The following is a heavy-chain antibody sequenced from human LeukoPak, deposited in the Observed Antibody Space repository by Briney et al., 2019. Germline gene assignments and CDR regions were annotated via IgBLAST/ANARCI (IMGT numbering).Heavy chain of an antibody. CDR3: ARDSASTTLDY. D-gene: IGHD4-17*01. CDR2: ISYDGSNK. Sequence: TGGSPRLSCAASGFTFSSYAMHWVRQAPGKGLEWVAVISYDGSNKYYADSVKGRFTISRDNSKNTLYLQMNSLRAEDTAVYYCARDSASTTLDYWGQGTLVTVSS. J-gene: IGHJ4*02. V-gene: IGHV3-30-3*01. CDR1: GFTFSSYA.